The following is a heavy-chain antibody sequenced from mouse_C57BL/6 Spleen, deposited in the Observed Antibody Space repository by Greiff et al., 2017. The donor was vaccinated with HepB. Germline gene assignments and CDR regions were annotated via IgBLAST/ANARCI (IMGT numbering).Heavy chain of an antibody. Sequence: QVQLQQPGAELVKPGASVKMSCKASGYTFTSYWITWVKQRPGQGLEWIGDIYPGSGSTNYHEKFKSKATLTVDTSSSTAYMQLSSLTSEDSAVYYCARGNSNRYYFDYWGQGTTLTVSS. CDR1: GYTFTSYW. V-gene: IGHV1-55*01. CDR3: ARGNSNRYYFDY. J-gene: IGHJ2*01. CDR2: IYPGSGST. D-gene: IGHD2-5*01.